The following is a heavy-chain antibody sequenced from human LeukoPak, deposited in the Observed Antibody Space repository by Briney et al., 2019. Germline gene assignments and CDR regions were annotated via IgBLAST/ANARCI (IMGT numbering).Heavy chain of an antibody. Sequence: SSVKVSCKASGGTFSSYAISWVRQAPGQGLEWMGRIIPIFGTANYAQKFQGRVTITTDESTSTAYMALSSLRSEDTAVYYCAVCIAVAPTKNAFDIWGQGTMVTVSS. CDR2: IIPIFGTA. CDR3: AVCIAVAPTKNAFDI. D-gene: IGHD6-19*01. CDR1: GGTFSSYA. J-gene: IGHJ3*02. V-gene: IGHV1-69*05.